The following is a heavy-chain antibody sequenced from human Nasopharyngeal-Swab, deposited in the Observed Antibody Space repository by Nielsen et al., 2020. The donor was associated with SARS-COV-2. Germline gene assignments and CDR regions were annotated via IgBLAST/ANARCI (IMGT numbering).Heavy chain of an antibody. CDR1: GYTFTNYG. V-gene: IGHV1-18*01. J-gene: IGHJ4*02. CDR2: ISAYNGDT. Sequence: ASVNVSCKTSGYTFTNYGINWVRQAPGQGLECMGWISAYNGDTSYAQKFQGRVTMTTDTSTNTAYMELRSLRSDDTAVYYCEKDTKWLLQRGTAGSFALWGQGTLVTVAS. D-gene: IGHD5-12*01. CDR3: EKDTKWLLQRGTAGSFAL.